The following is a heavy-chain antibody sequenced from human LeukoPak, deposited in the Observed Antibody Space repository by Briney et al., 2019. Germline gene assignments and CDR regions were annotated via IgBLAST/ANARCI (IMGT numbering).Heavy chain of an antibody. J-gene: IGHJ4*02. Sequence: SETLSLTCTVSGGSISSSSYYWGWIRQPPGKGLEWIGSIYYSGSTYYNPSLKSRVTISVDTSKNQFALKLSSVTAADTAVYYCARDLGSGIYLDGLNFDYWGRGTLVTVSS. V-gene: IGHV4-39*02. CDR1: GGSISSSSYY. CDR2: IYYSGST. D-gene: IGHD1-26*01. CDR3: ARDLGSGIYLDGLNFDY.